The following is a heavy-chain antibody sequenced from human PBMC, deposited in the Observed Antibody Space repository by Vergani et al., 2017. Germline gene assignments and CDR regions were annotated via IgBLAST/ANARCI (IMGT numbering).Heavy chain of an antibody. CDR1: GFSFPGYA. Sequence: EVQLLESGGGLVQPGGSLRLSCEASGFSFPGYAMSWVRQSPGKGRGWVSRVSGSSAPPYYADSVKCRFIISRDKSKNTLHLQMNRLRADDTAVYYCTKGSRGYTGYFFDFWGQGTLATVSS. CDR2: VSGSSAPP. V-gene: IGHV3-23*01. CDR3: TKGSRGYTGYFFDF. J-gene: IGHJ4*02. D-gene: IGHD5-12*01.